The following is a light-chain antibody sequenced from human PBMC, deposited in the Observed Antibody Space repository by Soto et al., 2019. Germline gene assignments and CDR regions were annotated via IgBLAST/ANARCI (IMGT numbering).Light chain of an antibody. CDR2: DTS. V-gene: IGKV1-33*01. CDR3: QQFDYLPLT. CDR1: QAIGDS. Sequence: DIQMTQSPSSLSASVGDRVTITCQASQAIGDSLNSYQHKPGKAPNLLIYDTSNLKDGVPSRFSGGGSGTHFALTISSLQPEDVAIYYCQQFDYLPLTYGGGTKVEIK. J-gene: IGKJ4*01.